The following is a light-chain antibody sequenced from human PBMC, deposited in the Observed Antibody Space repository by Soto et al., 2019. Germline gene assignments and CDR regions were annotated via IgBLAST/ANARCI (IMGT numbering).Light chain of an antibody. CDR3: QHDDSTPLT. CDR1: QNISRY. J-gene: IGKJ4*02. V-gene: IGKV1-39*01. Sequence: DIQLSQSPSSLSASVGDRITITCRASQNISRYLDWYQHKPGKAPNLLIYAASSMESGVPARFSGSGSGTDFTLTISSLQPEDFATYYCQHDDSTPLTFGGGTKVDIK. CDR2: AAS.